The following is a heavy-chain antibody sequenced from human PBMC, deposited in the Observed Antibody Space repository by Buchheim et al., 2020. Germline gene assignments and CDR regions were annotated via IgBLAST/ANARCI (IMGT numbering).Heavy chain of an antibody. CDR3: ARGQGYGMDV. J-gene: IGHJ6*02. Sequence: EVQLVESGGGLVQPGGSLRLSCAGSGFTFSNYWMHWVRQAPGKGLVWVSHITTDGSTTTYADSVRGRFTSSRDNTKNTVVLQMNSLRAEDTAVDYCARGQGYGMDVWGQGTT. V-gene: IGHV3-74*01. CDR1: GFTFSNYW. CDR2: ITTDGSTT.